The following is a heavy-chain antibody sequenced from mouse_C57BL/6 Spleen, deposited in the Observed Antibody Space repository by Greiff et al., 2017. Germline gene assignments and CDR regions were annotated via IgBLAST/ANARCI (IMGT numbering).Heavy chain of an antibody. CDR1: GFTFSDYY. J-gene: IGHJ2*01. Sequence: EVKLMESGGGLVQPGGSLKLSCAASGFTFSDYYMYWVRQTPEKRLEWVAYISNGGGSTYYPDTVKGRFTISRDNAKNTLYLQMSRLKSEDTAMYYCARGDLGRGFDYRGHGATLTFSS. D-gene: IGHD4-1*01. CDR2: ISNGGGST. CDR3: ARGDLGRGFDY. V-gene: IGHV5-12*01.